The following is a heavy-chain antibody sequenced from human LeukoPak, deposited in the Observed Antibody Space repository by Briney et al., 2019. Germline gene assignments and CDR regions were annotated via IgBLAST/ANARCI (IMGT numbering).Heavy chain of an antibody. Sequence: PGGSLRLSCAASGFTFSSYSMNWVRQAPGKGPEWVSSISSSSSYIYYADSVKGRFTISRDNAKNSLYLQMNSLRAEDTAVYYCARGSITMVRGVIMGPYYYYYMDVWGKGTTVTVSS. CDR3: ARGSITMVRGVIMGPYYYYYMDV. CDR2: ISSSSSYI. J-gene: IGHJ6*03. D-gene: IGHD3-10*01. CDR1: GFTFSSYS. V-gene: IGHV3-21*01.